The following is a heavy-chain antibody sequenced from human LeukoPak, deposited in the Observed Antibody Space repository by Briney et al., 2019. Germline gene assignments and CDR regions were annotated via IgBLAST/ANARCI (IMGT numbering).Heavy chain of an antibody. CDR1: GYTFTRYD. CDR3: ARGDTWRHMDV. J-gene: IGHJ6*03. Sequence: ASVKVSRKASGYTFTRYDINWVRQATGQGLEWMGWMNPNSGNTGYAQKFQGRVTITRNTSISTAYMELSSLRSEDTAVYYCARGDTWRHMDVWGKGTTVTVSS. V-gene: IGHV1-8*03. CDR2: MNPNSGNT. D-gene: IGHD3-3*01.